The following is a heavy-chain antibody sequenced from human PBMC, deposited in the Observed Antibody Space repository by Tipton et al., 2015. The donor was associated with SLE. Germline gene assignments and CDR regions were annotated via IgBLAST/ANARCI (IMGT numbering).Heavy chain of an antibody. Sequence: TLSLTCTVSGGSINSHYWSWIRQSPGTGLEWLGYIHYTEGTNFNPSIKSRVTISLDTSKNQFSLKLSSVTAADTAVYYCARGPVTGYFASWGPGTLVTVSS. CDR1: GGSINSHY. V-gene: IGHV4-59*11. J-gene: IGHJ4*02. CDR2: IHYTEGT. CDR3: ARGPVTGYFAS. D-gene: IGHD2-21*02.